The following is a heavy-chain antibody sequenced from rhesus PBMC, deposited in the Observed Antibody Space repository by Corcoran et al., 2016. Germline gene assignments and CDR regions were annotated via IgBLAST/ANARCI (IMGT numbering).Heavy chain of an antibody. V-gene: IGHV4-147*01. J-gene: IGHJ5-1*01. CDR1: GGSISSDY. CDR3: ARKKYNRFDV. Sequence: QVQLQESGPGLVKPSETLSLTCTVSGGSISSDYWTWIRPSPGKGLAWIGYIYGGSGSTSYNPSLESRVTISIDPSKNQFSLKLSSVTAADTAVYYCARKKYNRFDVWGAGGLVTVSS. CDR2: IYGGSGST.